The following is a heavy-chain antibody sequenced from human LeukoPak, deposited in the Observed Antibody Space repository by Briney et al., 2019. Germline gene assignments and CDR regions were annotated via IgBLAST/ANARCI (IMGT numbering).Heavy chain of an antibody. D-gene: IGHD3-10*01. J-gene: IGHJ4*02. Sequence: GGSLRLSCTASGFTFGDYAMSWFRQAPGKGLEWVGFIRSKAYGGTTEYAASVEGRFTISRDDSKSIAYLQMNSLKTDDTAVYYCSRDGSGSYGRDRTFDYWGQGTLVTVSS. V-gene: IGHV3-49*03. CDR3: SRDGSGSYGRDRTFDY. CDR2: IRSKAYGGTT. CDR1: GFTFGDYA.